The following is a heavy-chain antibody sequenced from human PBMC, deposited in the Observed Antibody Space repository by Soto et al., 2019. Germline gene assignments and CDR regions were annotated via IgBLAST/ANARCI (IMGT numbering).Heavy chain of an antibody. CDR3: ATPSRPYYYDSSGYPGYFDY. CDR2: INTSGGAT. CDR1: GYTFTNHY. D-gene: IGHD3-22*01. J-gene: IGHJ4*01. Sequence: ASVKVSCKASGYTFTNHYIHWVRQAPGLGLEWMGIINTSGGATSYAQKFQDRVDMTRDTSTSTVYMELSSLRSEDTAVYYCATPSRPYYYDSSGYPGYFDYWG. V-gene: IGHV1-46*03.